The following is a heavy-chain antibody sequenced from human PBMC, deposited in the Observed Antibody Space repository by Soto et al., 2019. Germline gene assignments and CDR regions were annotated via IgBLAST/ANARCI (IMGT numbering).Heavy chain of an antibody. Sequence: QVQLVQSGAEVKKPGSSVKVSCKASGGTFSSYAISWVRQAPGQGLEWMGGIIPIFGTATYAQKFQGRVTITADESTSTAYMELSSLRSEDTAVYYCARSMTTVVKGLFDYWGQGTLVTVSS. J-gene: IGHJ4*02. CDR1: GGTFSSYA. D-gene: IGHD4-17*01. V-gene: IGHV1-69*01. CDR2: IIPIFGTA. CDR3: ARSMTTVVKGLFDY.